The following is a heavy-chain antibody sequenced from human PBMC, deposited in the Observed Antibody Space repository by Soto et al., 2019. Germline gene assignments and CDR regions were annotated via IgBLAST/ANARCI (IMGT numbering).Heavy chain of an antibody. V-gene: IGHV3-23*01. CDR1: VFIFNSYG. CDR2: ISPSGLST. CDR3: ARKWVGARKFALDI. J-gene: IGHJ3*02. D-gene: IGHD1-26*01. Sequence: VGSLRLSCASSVFIFNSYGIHCVRHSPGKGLEWVSGISPSGLSTYDADSVKGRFTLSRDNSKNMVYLQMNSLRVEDTAVYFCARKWVGARKFALDIWGQGTMVTVSS.